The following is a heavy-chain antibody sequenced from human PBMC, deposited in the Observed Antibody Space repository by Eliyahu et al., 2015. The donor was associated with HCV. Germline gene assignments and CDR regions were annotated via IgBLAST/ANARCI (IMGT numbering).Heavy chain of an antibody. J-gene: IGHJ6*02. CDR1: GFTFSNYA. D-gene: IGHD6-6*01. Sequence: EQQLLESGGGSVQPGGSLRLSCAASGFTFSNYAMRWVRQAPGKGLEWVSTISGSGGHTYYADSVKGRFTVSRDNSKNTLYLQMNSLRAEDTAVYYCANPGYIRSSAYYYHYDLDVWGQGTTVIVSS. CDR3: ANPGYIRSSAYYYHYDLDV. CDR2: ISGSGGHT. V-gene: IGHV3-23*01.